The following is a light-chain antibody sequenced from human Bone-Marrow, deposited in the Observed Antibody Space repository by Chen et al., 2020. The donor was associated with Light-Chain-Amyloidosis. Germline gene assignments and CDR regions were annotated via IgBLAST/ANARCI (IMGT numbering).Light chain of an antibody. CDR2: AVS. CDR1: SGDVGIYNY. Sequence: QSALTQPASVSGPPGQPITISCTGTSGDVGIYNYVSWYQQHPGKAPKVMLYAVSKRPSGVYNRFSGCKSGNTASLTISGLQAEDEDDYYCSSFTSSSAYVFGPGTKVTVL. J-gene: IGLJ1*01. CDR3: SSFTSSSAYV. V-gene: IGLV2-14*01.